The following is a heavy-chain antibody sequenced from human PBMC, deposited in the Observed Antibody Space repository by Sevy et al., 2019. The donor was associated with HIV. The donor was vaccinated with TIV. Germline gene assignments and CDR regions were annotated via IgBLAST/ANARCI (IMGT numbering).Heavy chain of an antibody. V-gene: IGHV3-11*01. D-gene: IGHD3-22*01. J-gene: IGHJ4*02. CDR1: GFTFNDYY. CDR2: ISSSGSTI. Sequence: GGSLRLSCAASGFTFNDYYMSWIRQAPGKGLEWVSYISSSGSTIYYADSVKGRFTISRDNAKNSLYLQMNSLRAEDTAVYYCARDRYYYDSSGSGFDYWGQGTLVTVSS. CDR3: ARDRYYYDSSGSGFDY.